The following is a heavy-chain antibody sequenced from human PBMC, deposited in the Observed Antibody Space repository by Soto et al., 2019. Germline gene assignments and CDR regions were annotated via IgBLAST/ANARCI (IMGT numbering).Heavy chain of an antibody. J-gene: IGHJ5*02. CDR2: IYYSGST. CDR1: GGSISSGGYY. CDR3: ARDIVLVPAAITGWFDP. Sequence: QVQLQESGPGLVKPSQTLSLTCTVSGGSISSGGYYWSWIRQHPGKGLEWIGYIYYSGSTYYNPSLKSRVTISVETSKNQFSLKLSSVTAADTAVYYCARDIVLVPAAITGWFDPWGQGTLVTVSS. D-gene: IGHD2-2*02. V-gene: IGHV4-31*03.